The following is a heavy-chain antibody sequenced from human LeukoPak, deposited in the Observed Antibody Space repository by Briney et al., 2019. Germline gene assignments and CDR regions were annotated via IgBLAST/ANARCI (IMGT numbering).Heavy chain of an antibody. J-gene: IGHJ3*02. CDR2: IKQDGSEK. D-gene: IGHD2-2*01. Sequence: GGSLRLSCAASGFTFSSYWMSWVRQAPGKGPEWVANIKQDGSEKYYVDSVKGRFTISRDDAKNSLYLQMNSLRAEDTAVYYCARHVVVVPAAYDAFDIWGQGTMLTVSS. CDR3: ARHVVVVPAAYDAFDI. CDR1: GFTFSSYW. V-gene: IGHV3-7*01.